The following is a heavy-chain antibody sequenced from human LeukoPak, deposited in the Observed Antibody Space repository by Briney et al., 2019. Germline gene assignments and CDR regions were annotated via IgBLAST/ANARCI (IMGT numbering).Heavy chain of an antibody. D-gene: IGHD3-10*01. CDR1: GFTFSSYW. V-gene: IGHV3-7*03. CDR2: IKQDGSEK. J-gene: IGHJ5*02. Sequence: GGSLRLSCAASGFTFSSYWMSWVRQAPGKGLEWVANIKQDGSEKYYVDSVKGRFTISRDNAKNTLYVQMNSLRVEDTAMYYCAKLGHYYGSGSFPNWFDPWGQGTLVTVSS. CDR3: AKLGHYYGSGSFPNWFDP.